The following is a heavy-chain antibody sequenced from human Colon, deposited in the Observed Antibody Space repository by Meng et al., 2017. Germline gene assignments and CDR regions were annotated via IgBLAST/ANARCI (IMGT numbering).Heavy chain of an antibody. D-gene: IGHD3-10*01. Sequence: NPPGTLTLTLLFVIVSFILSIGLTSVRQPPGNVLQLIGEIYHGVNTNYNPSLKSRVTISLDKSKNQFPLKLNSVTAADTAVYFCARRAPLWFGELASFDSWGQGTLVTVSS. V-gene: IGHV4-4*01. CDR1: IVSFILSIG. CDR2: IYHGVNT. J-gene: IGHJ4*02. CDR3: ARRAPLWFGELASFDS.